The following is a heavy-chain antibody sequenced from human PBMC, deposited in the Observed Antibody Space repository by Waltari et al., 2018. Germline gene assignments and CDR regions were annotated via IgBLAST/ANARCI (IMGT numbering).Heavy chain of an antibody. J-gene: IGHJ4*02. D-gene: IGHD3-10*01. V-gene: IGHV3-53*01. CDR1: GFIVSSNY. CDR3: VGHRFGSGSYFDY. Sequence: EVQVVESGGGLIQPGGSLRLSCAVSGFIVSSNYMSWVRQAPGKGLGCVSVVYSWCRSYNVDSGKGRLTISRDKSKNTIYLEMNSLRGEDTAVYFCVGHRFGSGSYFDYWGQGTPVTVSS. CDR2: VYSWCRS.